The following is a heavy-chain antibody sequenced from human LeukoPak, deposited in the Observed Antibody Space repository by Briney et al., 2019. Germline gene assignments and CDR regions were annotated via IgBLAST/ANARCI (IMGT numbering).Heavy chain of an antibody. CDR1: GFTFSSYG. CDR2: ISGSGGST. J-gene: IGHJ4*02. D-gene: IGHD2-15*01. Sequence: GGSLRLSCAASGFTFSSYGMSRVRQAPGKGLEWVSAISGSGGSTYYADSVKGRFTISRDNSKNTLYLQMNSLRAEDTAVYYCAKDLGRYCSGGSCYLTDYWGQGTLVTVSS. V-gene: IGHV3-23*01. CDR3: AKDLGRYCSGGSCYLTDY.